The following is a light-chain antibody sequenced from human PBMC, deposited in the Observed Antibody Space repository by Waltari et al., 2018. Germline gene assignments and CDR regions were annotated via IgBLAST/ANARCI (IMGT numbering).Light chain of an antibody. CDR1: QSVYFRPNNKNY. Sequence: DIVMTQSPDSLAVSLGERATINCRSSQSVYFRPNNKNYLAWYQQKPGQPPKLLIYWASTRESGVPDRFIGSGSGTDFTLTISSLQAEDVAVYYCQQYHTDSTFGQGTKVEIK. J-gene: IGKJ2*01. CDR3: QQYHTDST. V-gene: IGKV4-1*01. CDR2: WAS.